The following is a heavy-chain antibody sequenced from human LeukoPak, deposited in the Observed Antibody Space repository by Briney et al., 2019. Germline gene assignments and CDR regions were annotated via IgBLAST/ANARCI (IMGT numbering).Heavy chain of an antibody. CDR1: GFTFSSYA. Sequence: GGSLRLSCVASGFTFSSYAMHWVRQAPGKGLEWVAVISYDGSNKYYADSVKGRFTISRDNSKNTLYLQMNSLRAEDTAVYYCAMGQQWLVDYWGQGTLVTVSS. CDR3: AMGQQWLVDY. D-gene: IGHD6-19*01. J-gene: IGHJ4*02. CDR2: ISYDGSNK. V-gene: IGHV3-30-3*01.